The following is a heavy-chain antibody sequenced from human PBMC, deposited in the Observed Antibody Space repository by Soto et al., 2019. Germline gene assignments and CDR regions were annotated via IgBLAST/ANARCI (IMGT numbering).Heavy chain of an antibody. CDR2: IYWDDDK. J-gene: IGHJ4*02. V-gene: IGHV2-5*02. Sequence: QITLKESGPTLVKPTQTLTLTCTFSGFSLSTSGVGVGWIRQPPGKALEWLALIYWDDDKRYSPSLKTRLTITQDTSQNHVVLTMTNTDPVDTATYFCAHMSQQLAFDHWGQGTLVTVSS. CDR1: GFSLSTSGVG. CDR3: AHMSQQLAFDH.